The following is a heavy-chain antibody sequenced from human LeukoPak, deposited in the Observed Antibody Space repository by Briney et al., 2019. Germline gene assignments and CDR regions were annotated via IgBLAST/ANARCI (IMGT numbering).Heavy chain of an antibody. V-gene: IGHV3-23*01. CDR1: GFTFSSYA. J-gene: IGHJ3*02. D-gene: IGHD5-12*01. CDR3: ATSILVATIAGAFDI. Sequence: GGSLRLSCAASGFTFSSYAMSWVRQAPGKGLEWVSAISGSGGSTYYADSVKGRFTISRDNSKNTLYLQMNSLRAEDTAVYYCATSILVATIAGAFDIWGQGTMVTVSS. CDR2: ISGSGGST.